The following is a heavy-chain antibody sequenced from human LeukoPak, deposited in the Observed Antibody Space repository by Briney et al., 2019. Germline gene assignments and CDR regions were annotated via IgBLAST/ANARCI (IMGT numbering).Heavy chain of an antibody. Sequence: ASVKVSCKASGYTFTTYGISWVRQAPGQGLEWLGWISAYNGNTNYAQKLQGRVTMTTDTSTSTAYMELRSLRSDDTAVYYCARAGLKQWRARADYWGQGTLVTVSS. CDR1: GYTFTTYG. CDR3: ARAGLKQWRARADY. J-gene: IGHJ4*02. V-gene: IGHV1-18*01. CDR2: ISAYNGNT. D-gene: IGHD6-19*01.